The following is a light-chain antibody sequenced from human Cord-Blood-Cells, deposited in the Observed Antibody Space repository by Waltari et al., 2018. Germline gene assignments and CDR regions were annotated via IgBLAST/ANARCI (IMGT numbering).Light chain of an antibody. CDR1: QSISSY. V-gene: IGKV1-39*01. J-gene: IGKJ1*01. CDR2: AAS. CDR3: KQSYSTPPA. Sequence: DIQMTQSPSSLSASFGARVTITCRASQSISSYLNWYQQKPVKAPKLLIYAASSLQSGVPSRFSGSGSGTDFTLTISSLQPEDFATYYCKQSYSTPPAFVQGTKVEIK.